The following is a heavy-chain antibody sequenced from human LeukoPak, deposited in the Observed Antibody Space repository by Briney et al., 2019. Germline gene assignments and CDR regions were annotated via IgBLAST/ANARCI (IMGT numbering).Heavy chain of an antibody. Sequence: TLSLTCTVSGGSISSGSYYWSWIRQPAGKGLEWIGRIYTSGSTNYNPSLKSRVTISVDTSKNQFSLKLSSVTAADTAVYYCARVGGYSNYGPNLDYWGQGTLVTVSS. J-gene: IGHJ4*02. V-gene: IGHV4-61*02. CDR2: IYTSGST. D-gene: IGHD4-11*01. CDR3: ARVGGYSNYGPNLDY. CDR1: GGSISSGSYY.